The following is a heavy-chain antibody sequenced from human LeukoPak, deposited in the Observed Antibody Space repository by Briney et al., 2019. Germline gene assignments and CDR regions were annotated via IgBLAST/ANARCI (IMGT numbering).Heavy chain of an antibody. V-gene: IGHV3-48*04. CDR2: ISGSSTTI. J-gene: IGHJ4*02. CDR3: AKDMRYDSSGHFDY. Sequence: PGGSLRLSCAASGFTFSSYYMSWVRQAPGKGLEWVSYISGSSTTIYYSDSVKGRFTISRDNAKNSLYLQMNSLRAEDTALYYCAKDMRYDSSGHFDYWGQGTLVTVSS. D-gene: IGHD3-22*01. CDR1: GFTFSSYY.